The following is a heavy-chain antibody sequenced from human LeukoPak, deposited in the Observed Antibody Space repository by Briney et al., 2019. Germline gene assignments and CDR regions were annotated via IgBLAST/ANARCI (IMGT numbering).Heavy chain of an antibody. CDR1: GFTSSNFA. V-gene: IGHV3-30-3*01. Sequence: GGSLRLSCAASGFTSSNFAIHWVRQPPGKGLEWVAVVLYDGTTEYYADSVKGRFTLSRDTSENSVSLQLRSLRPEDTAVYYCARDSASVGHNDGFDFWGHGTMVTVSS. CDR3: ARDSASVGHNDGFDF. CDR2: VLYDGTTE. J-gene: IGHJ3*01. D-gene: IGHD2-15*01.